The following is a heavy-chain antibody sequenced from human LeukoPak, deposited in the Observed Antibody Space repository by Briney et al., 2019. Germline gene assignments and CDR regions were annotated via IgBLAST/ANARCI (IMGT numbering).Heavy chain of an antibody. CDR2: INWNGGST. J-gene: IGHJ4*02. D-gene: IGHD6-19*01. CDR1: GLTFNNYS. V-gene: IGHV3-20*04. CDR3: ARGVVAGTPPDLDY. Sequence: GGSLRLSCAASGLTFNNYSMRSVREAPGERLEWVSGINWNGGSTGYADSVKGGFTISRDNAKNSLYLQMNSLRAEDTALYYCARGVVAGTPPDLDYWGQGTLVTVSS.